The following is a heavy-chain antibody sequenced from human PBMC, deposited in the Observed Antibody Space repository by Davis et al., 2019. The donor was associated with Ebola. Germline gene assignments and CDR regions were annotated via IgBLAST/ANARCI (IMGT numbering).Heavy chain of an antibody. CDR1: GGSFSGYY. CDR3: ARARDDYENWFDP. D-gene: IGHD4-17*01. J-gene: IGHJ5*02. V-gene: IGHV4-34*01. CDR2: INHSGST. Sequence: SETLSLTCAVYGGSFSGYYWSWIRQPPGKGLEWIGEINHSGSTNYNPSLKSRVTISVDTSKNQFSLKLSSVTAADTAVYYCARARDDYENWFDPWGQGTLVTVSS.